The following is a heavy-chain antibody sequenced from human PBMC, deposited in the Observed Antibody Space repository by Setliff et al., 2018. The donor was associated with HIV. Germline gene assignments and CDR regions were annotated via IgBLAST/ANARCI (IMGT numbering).Heavy chain of an antibody. CDR2: IFSSGRT. Sequence: SETLSLTCTVSGDSISSYSWNWIRQSPGGGLEWIGFIFSSGRTKYNPSLQSRVTMSIDTSKNQFSLRLSSVTAADTAVYYCARARRAGSGPKYFQHWGQGTLVTVSS. J-gene: IGHJ1*01. CDR1: GDSISSYS. D-gene: IGHD2-15*01. V-gene: IGHV4-59*12. CDR3: ARARRAGSGPKYFQH.